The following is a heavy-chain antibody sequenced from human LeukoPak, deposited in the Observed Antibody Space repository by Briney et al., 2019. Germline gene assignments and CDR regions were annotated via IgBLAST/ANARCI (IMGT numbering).Heavy chain of an antibody. CDR3: ARHVVVVVPAAILGNYYYYYMDV. V-gene: IGHV5-51*01. CDR1: GYSFTSYW. CDR2: IYPGGSDT. Sequence: PGESLKISCKGSGYSFTSYWIGWVRQMPGKGLEWMGIIYPGGSDTRYSPSFQGQVTISADKSISTAYLQWSSLKASDTAMYYCARHVVVVVPAAILGNYYYYYMDVWGKGTTVTVSS. D-gene: IGHD2-2*02. J-gene: IGHJ6*03.